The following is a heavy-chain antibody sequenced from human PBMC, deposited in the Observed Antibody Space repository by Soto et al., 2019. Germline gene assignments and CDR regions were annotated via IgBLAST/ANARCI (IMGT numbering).Heavy chain of an antibody. CDR3: AKAQSVGATDYYYYGMDV. Sequence: GGSLRLSCAASGFTFSSYGMHWVRQAPGKGLGWVAVISYDGSNKYYADSVKGRFIISRDNSKNTLYLQMNSLRAEDTAVYYCAKAQSVGATDYYYYGMDVWGQGTTVTVSS. D-gene: IGHD1-26*01. CDR1: GFTFSSYG. J-gene: IGHJ6*02. V-gene: IGHV3-30*18. CDR2: ISYDGSNK.